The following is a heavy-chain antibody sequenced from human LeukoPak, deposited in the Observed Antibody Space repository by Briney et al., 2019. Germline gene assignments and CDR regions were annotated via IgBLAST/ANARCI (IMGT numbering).Heavy chain of an antibody. CDR1: GGTLSSYA. J-gene: IGHJ4*02. CDR3: ARGEAAAYTYFDY. CDR2: IIPILGIA. V-gene: IGHV1-69*04. D-gene: IGHD6-13*01. Sequence: ASVKVSCKASGGTLSSYAISWVRQAPGQGLEWMGRIIPILGIANYAQKFQGRVTITADKSTSTAYMELSSLRSEDTAVYYCARGEAAAYTYFDYWGQGTLVTVSS.